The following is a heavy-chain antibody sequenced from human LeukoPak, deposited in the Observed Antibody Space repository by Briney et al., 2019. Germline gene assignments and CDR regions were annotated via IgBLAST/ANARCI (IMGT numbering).Heavy chain of an antibody. V-gene: IGHV1-69*13. CDR2: IIPIFGTA. J-gene: IGHJ4*02. D-gene: IGHD6-13*01. Sequence: ASVKVSCKASGGTFSSHAISWVRQAPGQGLEWMGGIIPIFGTANYAQKFQGRVTITADESTSTAYMELSSLRSEDAAVYYCARGSSSWVFDYWGQGTLVTVSS. CDR1: GGTFSSHA. CDR3: ARGSSSWVFDY.